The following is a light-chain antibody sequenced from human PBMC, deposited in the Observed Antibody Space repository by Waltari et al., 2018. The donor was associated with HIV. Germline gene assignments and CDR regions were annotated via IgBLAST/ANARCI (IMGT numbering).Light chain of an antibody. CDR2: AAS. Sequence: DIQMTQSPSSVSASVGDRVTITCRASQTINNHLNWYQQRPGKAPKLLIYAASSLQNGVPSRFSGSGSGTDFTLTISSLQPEDFTTFFFQHSRAFGQGTKVEIK. CDR1: QTINNH. J-gene: IGKJ1*01. V-gene: IGKV1-39*01. CDR3: QHSRA.